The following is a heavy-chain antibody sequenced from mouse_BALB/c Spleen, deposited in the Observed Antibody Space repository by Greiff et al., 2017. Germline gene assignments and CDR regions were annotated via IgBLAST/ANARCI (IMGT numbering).Heavy chain of an antibody. CDR1: GYSITSDYA. D-gene: IGHD2-4*01. V-gene: IGHV3-2*02. Sequence: EVKLMESGPGLVKPSQSLSLTCTVTGYSITSDYAWNWIRQFPGNKLEWMGYISYSGSTSYNPSLKSRISITRDTSKNQFFLQLNSVTTEDTATYYCARSDYDGNFDYWGQGTTLTVSS. CDR3: ARSDYDGNFDY. CDR2: ISYSGST. J-gene: IGHJ2*01.